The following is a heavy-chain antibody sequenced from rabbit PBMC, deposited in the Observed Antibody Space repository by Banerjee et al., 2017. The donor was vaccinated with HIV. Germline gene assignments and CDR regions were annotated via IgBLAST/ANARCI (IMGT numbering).Heavy chain of an antibody. V-gene: IGHV1S40*01. CDR2: IYTGDGGT. CDR1: GFSFSSNVY. J-gene: IGHJ4*01. Sequence: QSLEESGGDLVKPGASLTLTCTASGFSFSSNVYVCWVRQAPGKGLEWIACIYTGDGGTYYASWAKGRFTITKTSSTTVTLQMTSLTAADTATYFCAREVTNNIGTFNLWGPGTLVTVS. CDR3: AREVTNNIGTFNL. D-gene: IGHD2-1*01.